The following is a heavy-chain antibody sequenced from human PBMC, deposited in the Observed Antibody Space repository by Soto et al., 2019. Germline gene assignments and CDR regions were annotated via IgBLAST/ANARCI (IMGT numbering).Heavy chain of an antibody. CDR3: VRERGDNWFDP. Sequence: SETLSLTCTVSSGSISSGDYYWSWIRQPPGKGLEWIGYIYYSGSTFYNPSLKNRVTISLDTSKIQFSLKLSSVTAADTAVYYCVRERGDNWFDPWGQGTLVTVSS. V-gene: IGHV4-30-4*01. CDR2: IYYSGST. J-gene: IGHJ5*02. CDR1: SGSISSGDYY.